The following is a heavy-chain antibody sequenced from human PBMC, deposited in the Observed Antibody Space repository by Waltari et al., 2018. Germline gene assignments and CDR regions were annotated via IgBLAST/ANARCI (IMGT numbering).Heavy chain of an antibody. CDR1: GGSISSSSYY. V-gene: IGHV4-39*07. CDR3: ARDVSSGWYNWFDP. D-gene: IGHD6-19*01. CDR2: IYYSGST. J-gene: IGHJ5*02. Sequence: QLQLQESGPGLVKPSETLSLTCTVSGGSISSSSYYWGWIRQPPGKGLGWIGSIYYSGSTYYNPSLKSRVTISVDTSKNQFSLKLSSVTAADTAVYYCARDVSSGWYNWFDPWGQGTLVTVSS.